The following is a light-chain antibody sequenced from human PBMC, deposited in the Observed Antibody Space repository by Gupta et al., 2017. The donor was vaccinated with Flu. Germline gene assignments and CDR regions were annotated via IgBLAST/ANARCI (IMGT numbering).Light chain of an antibody. CDR2: EVS. J-gene: IGLJ2*01. CDR3: SSYTSSSKRV. CDR1: SSDVGCYNY. Sequence: QSALPQPASVSGYPGPSITISWTGTSSDVGCYNYVSWYQQHPGKAHKLMIYEVSNRPSGVSNRFSGSKSGNTASLTISGLQAEDEADYYCSSYTSSSKRVFGGGTKLTVL. V-gene: IGLV2-14*01.